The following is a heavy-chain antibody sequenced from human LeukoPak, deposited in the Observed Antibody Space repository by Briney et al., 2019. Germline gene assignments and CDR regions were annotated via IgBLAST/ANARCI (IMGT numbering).Heavy chain of an antibody. V-gene: IGHV4-4*07. CDR1: GASISNYY. CDR2: FYNSGST. J-gene: IGHJ4*02. CDR3: ARVGDYALKD. D-gene: IGHD3-16*01. Sequence: SSETLSLTCSVSGASISNYYWSWIRQPAGKGLEFIGLFYNSGSTNCNPSLESRVTMSVDTSKNQFSLKLSSVTAADTAVYYCARVGDYALKDWGQGTLVTVSS.